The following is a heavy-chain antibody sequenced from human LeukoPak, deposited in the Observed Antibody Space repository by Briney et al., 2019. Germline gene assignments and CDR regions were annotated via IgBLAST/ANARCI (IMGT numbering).Heavy chain of an antibody. Sequence: GASVKVSCKASGYTFTSYAMHWVRQAPGQRLEWMGWINAGNGNTKYSQKFQGRVTITRDTSASTAYMELSSLRSEDTAVYYCARDQRNPARGIVATSLDYWGQGTLVTVSS. V-gene: IGHV1-3*01. CDR2: INAGNGNT. CDR3: ARDQRNPARGIVATSLDY. CDR1: GYTFTSYA. J-gene: IGHJ4*02. D-gene: IGHD5-12*01.